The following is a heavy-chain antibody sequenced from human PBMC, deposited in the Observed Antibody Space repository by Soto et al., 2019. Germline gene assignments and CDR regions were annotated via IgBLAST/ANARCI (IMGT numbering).Heavy chain of an antibody. Sequence: ASVKVSCKAIGYSFTSHYMHWVRQAPGQGLEWMGTIYPGGVNIGYAQKFQGRVTITADESTSTAYMELSSLRSEDTAVYYCARLLARTIFGVVSYYGMDVWGQGTTVTVSS. V-gene: IGHV1-46*01. J-gene: IGHJ6*02. D-gene: IGHD3-3*01. CDR2: IYPGGVNI. CDR3: ARLLARTIFGVVSYYGMDV. CDR1: GYSFTSHY.